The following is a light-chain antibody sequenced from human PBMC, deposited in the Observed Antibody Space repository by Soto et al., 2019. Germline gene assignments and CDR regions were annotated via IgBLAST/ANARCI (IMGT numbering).Light chain of an antibody. V-gene: IGLV2-14*03. CDR3: SSYTSSSTLV. Sequence: QSVLPQPASVSGAPGQSSTVSCTGTSSDVGAYDYVSWYQHHPGKAPKLMIYDVSYRPSGVSNRFSGSKSGNTASPTISGLQAEDEADYYCSSYTSSSTLVFGPGTTVTVL. J-gene: IGLJ1*01. CDR1: SSDVGAYDY. CDR2: DVS.